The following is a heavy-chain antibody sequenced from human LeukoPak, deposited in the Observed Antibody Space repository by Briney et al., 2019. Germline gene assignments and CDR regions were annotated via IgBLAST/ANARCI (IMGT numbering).Heavy chain of an antibody. V-gene: IGHV3-48*03. CDR2: IRSSGSTK. CDR3: ARALGDYAYYFDY. J-gene: IGHJ4*02. CDR1: GFTFSSYG. D-gene: IGHD4-17*01. Sequence: GWSLRLSCAASGFTFSSYGMNWVRQAPGKGLERVSYIRSSGSTKYYADSVKGRFTISRDNAKNSLYLQMNSLRAEDTAVYYCARALGDYAYYFDYWGQGTLVTVSS.